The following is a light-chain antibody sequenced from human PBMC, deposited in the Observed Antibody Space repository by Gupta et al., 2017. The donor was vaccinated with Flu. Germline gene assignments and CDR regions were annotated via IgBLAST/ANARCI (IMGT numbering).Light chain of an antibody. CDR3: SSYTSGSTLLVA. CDR2: DFS. CDR1: DVAGYNS. Sequence: DVAGYNSVSWYQQRPGKAPNLMIYDFSNRPSGISNRFSGSKSGNTASLTISGLQAEDEADYYCSSYTSGSTLLVAFGGGTKLTVL. J-gene: IGLJ2*01. V-gene: IGLV2-14*04.